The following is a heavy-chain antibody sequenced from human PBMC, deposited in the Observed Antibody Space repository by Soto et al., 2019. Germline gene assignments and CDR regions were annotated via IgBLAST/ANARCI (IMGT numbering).Heavy chain of an antibody. CDR1: GFTFSSYA. D-gene: IGHD3-10*01. Sequence: EVQLLESGGGLVQPGGSLRLSCAASGFTFSSYAMSWVRQAPGKGLEWVSAISGSGGSTYYADSVKGRFTISRDNSKNTLYLQMNSLRAEDTAVYYCAKVENVLLWFGELLGYFDYWGQGTLVTVSS. V-gene: IGHV3-23*01. CDR2: ISGSGGST. J-gene: IGHJ4*02. CDR3: AKVENVLLWFGELLGYFDY.